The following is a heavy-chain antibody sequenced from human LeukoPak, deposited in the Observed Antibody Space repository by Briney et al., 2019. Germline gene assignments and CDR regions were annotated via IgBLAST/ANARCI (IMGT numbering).Heavy chain of an antibody. CDR1: GGSISSSSYY. D-gene: IGHD3-3*01. J-gene: IGHJ5*02. CDR3: ARHPSYYDFWSGYFNWFDP. V-gene: IGHV4-39*01. CDR2: IYYSGST. Sequence: SETLSLTCTVSGGSISSSSYYWGWIRQPPGKGLEWIGSIYYSGSTYYYPSLKSRVTISVDTSKNQFSLKLSSVTAADTAVYYCARHPSYYDFWSGYFNWFDPWGQGTLVTVSS.